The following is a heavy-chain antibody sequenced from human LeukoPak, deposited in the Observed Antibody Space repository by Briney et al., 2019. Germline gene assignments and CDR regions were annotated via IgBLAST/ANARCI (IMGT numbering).Heavy chain of an antibody. CDR3: ARDLGGWDIVVVVAAADAFDI. CDR1: GYTLTSYY. Sequence: GASVKVSCKASGYTLTSYYMHWVRQAPGQGLEWMGWISAYNGNTNYAQKLQGRVTMTTDTSTSTAYMELRSLRSDDTAVYYCARDLGGWDIVVVVAAADAFDIWGQGTMVTVSS. J-gene: IGHJ3*02. CDR2: ISAYNGNT. V-gene: IGHV1-18*04. D-gene: IGHD2-15*01.